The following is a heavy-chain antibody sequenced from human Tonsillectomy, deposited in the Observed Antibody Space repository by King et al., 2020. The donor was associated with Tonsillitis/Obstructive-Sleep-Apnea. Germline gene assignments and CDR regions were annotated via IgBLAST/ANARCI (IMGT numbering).Heavy chain of an antibody. CDR2: INHIGST. V-gene: IGHV4-34*01. J-gene: IGHJ3*02. CDR3: PGYPRGGSYDYGALDI. Sequence: VQLQQWGAGLLKPSETLSLTCAVYGGSFSGYYWSWIRQPPGRGLEWIGEINHIGSTNYNPSVKSRVTISVDTSKNQFSLTLISVTAADTAVYYCPGYPRGGSYDYGALDIWGQGTMVTVSS. D-gene: IGHD1-26*01. CDR1: GGSFSGYY.